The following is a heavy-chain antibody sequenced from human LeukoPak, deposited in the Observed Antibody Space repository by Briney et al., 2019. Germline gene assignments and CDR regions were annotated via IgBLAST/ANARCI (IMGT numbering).Heavy chain of an antibody. Sequence: ASVKVSCKASGYTFTSYAMHWVRQAPGQRLEWMGWINAGNGNTKYSQKFQGRVTITRDTSASTAYMELSSLRSEDTAVYYCATQAPTGYSSGWFDYWGQGTLVTVSS. CDR3: ATQAPTGYSSGWFDY. CDR2: INAGNGNT. D-gene: IGHD6-19*01. V-gene: IGHV1-3*01. CDR1: GYTFTSYA. J-gene: IGHJ5*01.